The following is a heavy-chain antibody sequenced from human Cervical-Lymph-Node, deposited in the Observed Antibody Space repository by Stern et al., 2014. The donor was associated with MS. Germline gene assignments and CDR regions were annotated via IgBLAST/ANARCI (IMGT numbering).Heavy chain of an antibody. J-gene: IGHJ4*02. D-gene: IGHD4-17*01. V-gene: IGHV1-2*05. Sequence: VQLVESGTEVKKPGASVKVSCKASGYTFSAYYVHWVRQAPGQGLEWMGRINGHTGDTNYAQKFQGRVTMDRDPSISTAYLELASLRSDDTGVYYCAREGRSTVTTAAAYWGQGTLVTVSS. CDR3: AREGRSTVTTAAAY. CDR1: GYTFSAYY. CDR2: INGHTGDT.